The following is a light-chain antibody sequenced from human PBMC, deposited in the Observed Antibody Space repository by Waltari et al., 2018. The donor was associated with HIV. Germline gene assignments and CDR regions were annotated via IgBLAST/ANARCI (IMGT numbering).Light chain of an antibody. CDR2: EVS. Sequence: QSALTQPASASGSPGQSITISCTGTNSDVGGYNYVSWYQQHPGKAPKLIIYEVSNRPSGSSVRFSAAKSGNTASLTISGLQAEDEADYYCFSYRSSSTRVFGGGTKLTVL. CDR3: FSYRSSSTRV. CDR1: NSDVGGYNY. J-gene: IGLJ3*02. V-gene: IGLV2-14*01.